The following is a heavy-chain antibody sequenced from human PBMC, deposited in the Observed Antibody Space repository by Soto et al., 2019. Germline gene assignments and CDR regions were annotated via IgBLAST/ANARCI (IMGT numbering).Heavy chain of an antibody. D-gene: IGHD3-10*01. V-gene: IGHV3-11*01. Sequence: QVPLVESGGGLVKPGGSLRLSCAASGLTFSDCYMNWIRQAPGKGLEWVSYISSSGSSINYAGSVKGRFTISRDNAKNSLYLQMNSLRAEDTAMYYCARVRFGEWGYAMDVWGQGTTGTVSS. CDR3: ARVRFGEWGYAMDV. J-gene: IGHJ6*02. CDR2: ISSSGSSI. CDR1: GLTFSDCY.